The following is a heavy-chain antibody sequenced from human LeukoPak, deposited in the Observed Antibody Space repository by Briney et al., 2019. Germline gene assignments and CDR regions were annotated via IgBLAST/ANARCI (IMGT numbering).Heavy chain of an antibody. CDR3: ARGDFWSGWEV. J-gene: IGHJ6*04. V-gene: IGHV4-39*07. CDR1: GGSISSSSYY. D-gene: IGHD3-3*01. Sequence: SETLSLTCTVSGGSISSSSYYWGWIRQPPGKGLEWIGSIYYSGSTYYNPSLKSRVTISVDTSKNQFSLKLSSVTAADTAVYYCARGDFWSGWEVWGKGTTVTVSS. CDR2: IYYSGST.